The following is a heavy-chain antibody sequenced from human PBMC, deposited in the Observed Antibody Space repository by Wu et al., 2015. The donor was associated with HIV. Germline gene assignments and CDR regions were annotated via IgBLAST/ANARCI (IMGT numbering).Heavy chain of an antibody. D-gene: IGHD1-1*01. CDR1: GDGFTSYA. Sequence: QVQLIQFGAEVKKPGSSVKVSCKASGDGFTSYAVSWVRQAPGQGLEWMGGINPLFGTTKHTQKFQDRVTLTEDTSTDTAYMELTRLRSEDTAVYYCATLIRYNLNDKADAFDFWGHGTMVTVSS. V-gene: IGHV1-69*14. J-gene: IGHJ3*01. CDR3: ATLIRYNLNDKADAFDF. CDR2: INPLFGTT.